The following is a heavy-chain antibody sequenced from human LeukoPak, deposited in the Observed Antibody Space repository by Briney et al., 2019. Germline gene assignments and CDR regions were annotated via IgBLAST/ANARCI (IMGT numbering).Heavy chain of an antibody. CDR2: INHSGST. D-gene: IGHD3-3*01. Sequence: PSETLSFTCAVYGGSFSGYYWSWIRQPPGKGLEWIGEINHSGSTNYNPSLKSRVTISVVTSKNQFSLKLSSVTAADTAVYYCARVFGRYSIDYWGQGTLVTVSS. CDR3: ARVFGRYSIDY. J-gene: IGHJ4*02. V-gene: IGHV4-34*01. CDR1: GGSFSGYY.